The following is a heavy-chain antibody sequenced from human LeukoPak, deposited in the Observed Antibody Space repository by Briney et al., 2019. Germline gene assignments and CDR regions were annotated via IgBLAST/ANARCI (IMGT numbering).Heavy chain of an antibody. D-gene: IGHD3-22*01. Sequence: SETLSLTCTVSGGSISSYYWSWIRQPPGKGLEWIGYIYYSGSTNYNPSLKSRVTISVDTSKDQFSLKLSSVTAADTAVYYCARGPTRYYYDSSGYYHRAGYFDYWGQGTLVTVSS. J-gene: IGHJ4*02. V-gene: IGHV4-59*12. CDR3: ARGPTRYYYDSSGYYHRAGYFDY. CDR2: IYYSGST. CDR1: GGSISSYY.